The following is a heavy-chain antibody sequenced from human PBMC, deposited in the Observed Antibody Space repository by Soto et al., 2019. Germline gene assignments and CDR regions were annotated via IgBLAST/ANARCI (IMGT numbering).Heavy chain of an antibody. CDR1: GGSISSGDYY. Sequence: PSETLSLTCTVSGGSISSGDYYWSWIRQHPGKGLEWIGYIYYSGNTYYNPSLKSRVIISVDTSKNQFSLKLSSVTAADTAVYYCARVVMGMVRGIITNYYYYMDVWGKGTTVTVSS. D-gene: IGHD3-10*01. CDR3: ARVVMGMVRGIITNYYYYMDV. J-gene: IGHJ6*03. V-gene: IGHV4-31*03. CDR2: IYYSGNT.